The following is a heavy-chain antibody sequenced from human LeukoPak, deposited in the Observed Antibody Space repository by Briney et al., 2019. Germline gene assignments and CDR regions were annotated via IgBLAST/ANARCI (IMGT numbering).Heavy chain of an antibody. D-gene: IGHD2/OR15-2a*01. CDR2: IYPGDSET. J-gene: IGHJ5*02. Sequence: GASLQISCKGSGYIFSSYWIAWVRQLPGKGLEWMGIIYPGDSETRYSPSFQGQVAMSADKSISTAYLQWSSLRDSDTGMYYCAKYSESTTKFDPWGQGTLVTVSS. V-gene: IGHV5-51*01. CDR3: AKYSESTTKFDP. CDR1: GYIFSSYW.